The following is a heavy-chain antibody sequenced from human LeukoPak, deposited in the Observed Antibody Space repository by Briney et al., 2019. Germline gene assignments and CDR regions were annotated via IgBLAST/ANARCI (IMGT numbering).Heavy chain of an antibody. CDR1: GFTFSSYA. J-gene: IGHJ4*02. V-gene: IGHV3-30-3*01. CDR3: AKDNRYCSGGSCYLFDY. CDR2: ISYDGSNK. Sequence: PGRSLRLSCAASGFTFSSYAMHWVRQAPGKGLEWVAVISYDGSNKYYADPVKGRSTISRDNSKNTLYLQMNSLRAEDTAVYYCAKDNRYCSGGSCYLFDYWGQGTLVTVSS. D-gene: IGHD2-15*01.